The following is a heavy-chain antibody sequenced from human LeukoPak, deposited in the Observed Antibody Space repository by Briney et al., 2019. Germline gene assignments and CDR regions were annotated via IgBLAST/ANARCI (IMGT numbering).Heavy chain of an antibody. J-gene: IGHJ4*02. CDR3: AGNSWSYAPHFDY. CDR1: VYTFTCYY. D-gene: IGHD1-26*01. V-gene: IGHV1-2*02. CDR2: INPNSGGT. Sequence: GASVTVSFKSSVYTFTCYYMHGVRQAPGQGLEGMGWINPNSGGTNYAQKFQGRVTMTRDTSISTAYMELSRLRSDDTAVYYCAGNSWSYAPHFDYWGQGTLVTVSS.